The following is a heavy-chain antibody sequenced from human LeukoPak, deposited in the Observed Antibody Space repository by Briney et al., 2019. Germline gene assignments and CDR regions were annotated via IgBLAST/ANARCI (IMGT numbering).Heavy chain of an antibody. V-gene: IGHV3-43*02. D-gene: IGHD3-10*01. J-gene: IGHJ4*02. Sequence: GGSLRLSCAASGFTFTTYALTWVRQAPGKGLEWVSQISWSGGTTYYADSVKGRFTISRDNSKNSLYLQMNSLRTEDAALYYCAKERIGGSLDYWGQGTLLTVSS. CDR3: AKERIGGSLDY. CDR2: ISWSGGTT. CDR1: GFTFTTYA.